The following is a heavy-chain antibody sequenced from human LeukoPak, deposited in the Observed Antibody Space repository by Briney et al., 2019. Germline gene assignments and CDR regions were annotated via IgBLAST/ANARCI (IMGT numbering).Heavy chain of an antibody. CDR1: GFTFSSCA. CDR2: ISGSGGST. D-gene: IGHD2-2*01. V-gene: IGHV3-23*01. CDR3: AKDHCSSTSCPRGKNWFDP. J-gene: IGHJ5*02. Sequence: GGSLRLSCAASGFTFSSCAMSWVRQAPGKGLEWVSAISGSGGSTYYADSVKGRFTISRDNSKNTLYLQMNSLRAEDTAVYYCAKDHCSSTSCPRGKNWFDPWGQGTLVTVSS.